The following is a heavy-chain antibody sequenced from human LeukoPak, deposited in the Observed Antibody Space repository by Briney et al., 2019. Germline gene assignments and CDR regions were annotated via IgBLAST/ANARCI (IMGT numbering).Heavy chain of an antibody. CDR3: ARDRRGDGYMGAFDI. D-gene: IGHD5-24*01. CDR1: GGTFSSYA. V-gene: IGHV1-69*13. CDR2: IIPIFGTA. Sequence: LVKVSCKASGGTFSSYAISWVRQAPGQGLEWMGGIIPIFGTANYAQKFQGRVTITADESTSTAYMELSSLRSEDTAVYYCARDRRGDGYMGAFDIWGQGTMVTVSS. J-gene: IGHJ3*02.